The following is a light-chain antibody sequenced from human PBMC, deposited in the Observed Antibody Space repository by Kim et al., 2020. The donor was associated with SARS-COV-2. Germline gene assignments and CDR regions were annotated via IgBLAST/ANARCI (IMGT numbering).Light chain of an antibody. CDR1: DSNIGAGYD. CDR2: GNN. J-gene: IGLJ1*01. Sequence: QGVTISCTGSDSNIGAGYDVHWYQQLPGTAPKLLIYGNNNRPSGVPDRFSGSKSGTSASLAITGLQAEDEADYYCQSYDSSLSGYVFGTGTKVTVL. V-gene: IGLV1-40*01. CDR3: QSYDSSLSGYV.